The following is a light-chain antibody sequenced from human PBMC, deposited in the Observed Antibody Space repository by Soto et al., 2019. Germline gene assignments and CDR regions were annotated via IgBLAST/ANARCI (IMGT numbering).Light chain of an antibody. CDR1: SGHSSYI. J-gene: IGLJ2*01. Sequence: QLVLTQSSSASASLGSSVKLTCTLSSGHSSYIIAWHQQQPGKAPRYLMKLEVSGSYNKGSGVPDRFSCSSSGADRYLTISNRQFGDEADYCRETWDNNILVFGGGTKLTVL. V-gene: IGLV4-60*02. CDR3: ETWDNNILV. CDR2: LEVSGSY.